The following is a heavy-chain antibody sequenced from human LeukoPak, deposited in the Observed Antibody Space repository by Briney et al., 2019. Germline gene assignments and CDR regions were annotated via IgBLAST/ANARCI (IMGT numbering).Heavy chain of an antibody. CDR1: GFTFSSYA. CDR2: ISYDGSNK. J-gene: IGHJ4*02. V-gene: IGHV3-30-3*01. Sequence: PGGSLRLSCAASGFTFSSYAMYWVRQAPGKGLEWVAVISYDGSNKYYADSVKGRFTISRDNSKNTLYLQMNSLRAEDTAVYYCARDPHFTPLYYFDYWGQGTLVTVSS. CDR3: ARDPHFTPLYYFDY. D-gene: IGHD2-15*01.